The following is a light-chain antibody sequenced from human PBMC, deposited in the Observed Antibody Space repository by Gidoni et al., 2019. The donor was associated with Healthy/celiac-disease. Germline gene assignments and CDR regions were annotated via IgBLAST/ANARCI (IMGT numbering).Light chain of an antibody. J-gene: IGKJ1*01. CDR3: QQRSNWPTWT. Sequence: EIVLTQSPATLSLSPGERATLSCRASQSVSSYLAWYQQKPGQAPRLLIYDASNRATGIPARFRCNGSGTDFTLTISSLEPEDFAVYYCQQRSNWPTWTFGQGTKVEIK. CDR2: DAS. CDR1: QSVSSY. V-gene: IGKV3-11*01.